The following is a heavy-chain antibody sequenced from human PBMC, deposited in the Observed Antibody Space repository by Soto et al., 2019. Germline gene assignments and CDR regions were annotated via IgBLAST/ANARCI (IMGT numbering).Heavy chain of an antibody. CDR2: IIPIFGTA. CDR3: ASPVGYSSGWTFDY. CDR1: GGTFSSYA. Sequence: SVKVSCKASGGTFSSYAISWVRQAPGQGLEWMGGIIPIFGTANYAQKFQGRVTITADESTSTAYMELSSLRSEDTAVYYCASPVGYSSGWTFDYWGQGTLVTVSS. D-gene: IGHD6-19*01. J-gene: IGHJ4*02. V-gene: IGHV1-69*13.